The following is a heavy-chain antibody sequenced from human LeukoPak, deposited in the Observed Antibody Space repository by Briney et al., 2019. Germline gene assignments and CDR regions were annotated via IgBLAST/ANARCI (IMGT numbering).Heavy chain of an antibody. Sequence: ASVKVSCKASGYTFTNCGVSWVRQAPGQGLEWMGWLHPNSGGTNYAQKFQGRITLTRDTSISTAYMELSSLTSDDTAVYFCARWQEGSGTYYIDYSGQGTLVTVSS. V-gene: IGHV1-2*02. D-gene: IGHD3-10*01. J-gene: IGHJ4*02. CDR2: LHPNSGGT. CDR1: GYTFTNCG. CDR3: ARWQEGSGTYYIDY.